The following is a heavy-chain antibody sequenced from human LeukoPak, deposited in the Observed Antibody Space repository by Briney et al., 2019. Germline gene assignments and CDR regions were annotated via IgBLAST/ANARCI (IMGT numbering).Heavy chain of an antibody. CDR1: GYTFTSYG. J-gene: IGHJ6*02. V-gene: IGHV1-18*01. CDR3: ARDLVSLVVVAAKALYYYYGMDV. D-gene: IGHD2-15*01. Sequence: GASVKVSCKASGYTFTSYGISWVRQAPGQGLEWMGWISAYNGNTNYAQKLQGRVTMTTDTSTSTAYMELRSLRSDDTAVYYCARDLVSLVVVAAKALYYYYGMDVWGQGTTVTVSS. CDR2: ISAYNGNT.